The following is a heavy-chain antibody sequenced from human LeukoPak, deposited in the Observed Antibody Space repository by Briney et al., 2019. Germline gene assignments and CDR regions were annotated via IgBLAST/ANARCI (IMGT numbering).Heavy chain of an antibody. J-gene: IGHJ3*01. CDR3: ARVGIGGYSYAEE. CDR2: IYSGGGT. D-gene: IGHD5-18*01. Sequence: GGSLRLSCAASGFTVSSNYMSWVRQAPGKGLEWVSVIYSGGGTYYADSVKGRFTISRDNSKNTLYLQMNSLRAEDTAVYYCARVGIGGYSYAEEWGQGTMVTVSS. V-gene: IGHV3-66*01. CDR1: GFTVSSNY.